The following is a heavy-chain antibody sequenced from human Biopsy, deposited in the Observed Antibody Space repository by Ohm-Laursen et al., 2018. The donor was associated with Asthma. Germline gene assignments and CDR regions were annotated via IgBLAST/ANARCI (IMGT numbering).Heavy chain of an antibody. D-gene: IGHD3-10*01. CDR2: ISVYNANT. CDR1: GYTFNSAG. CDR3: ARAVDYSHYYGIDV. Sequence: ASVTVSCKTSGYTFNSAGITWVRQAPGQGLEWMGWISVYNANTKVAQKLQDRVTMITDTSTSTAYMELRSLRSDDTAVYFCARAVDYSHYYGIDVWGQGTTVTVS. V-gene: IGHV1-18*01. J-gene: IGHJ6*02.